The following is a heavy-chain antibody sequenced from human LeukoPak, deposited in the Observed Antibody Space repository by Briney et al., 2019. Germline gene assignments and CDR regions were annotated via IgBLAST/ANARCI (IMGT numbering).Heavy chain of an antibody. CDR1: GFTFSSYA. Sequence: GGSLRLSCAASGFTFSSYAMHWVRQAPGKGLEWVAVISYDGSNKYYADSVKGRFTISRDNSKNTLYLQMNSLRAEDTAVYYCARGSSYYDFWSGQGDNDYRGQGTLVTVSS. D-gene: IGHD3-3*01. CDR2: ISYDGSNK. V-gene: IGHV3-30-3*01. J-gene: IGHJ4*02. CDR3: ARGSSYYDFWSGQGDNDY.